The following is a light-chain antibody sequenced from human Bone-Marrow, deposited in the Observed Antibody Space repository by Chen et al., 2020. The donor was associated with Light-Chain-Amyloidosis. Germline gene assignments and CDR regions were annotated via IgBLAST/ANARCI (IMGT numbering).Light chain of an antibody. CDR3: RQSYIVPLT. CDR1: QTVKSY. Sequence: DIQMTQSPSSLAASVGDRVIITCRASQTVKSYLNWYQQRPGTVPKLLIYDTSTLQSGVPSRFVGRGSGTEFTLTINGLQREDFATYYCRQSYIVPLTFGGGTRVE. CDR2: DTS. J-gene: IGKJ4*01. V-gene: IGKV1-39*01.